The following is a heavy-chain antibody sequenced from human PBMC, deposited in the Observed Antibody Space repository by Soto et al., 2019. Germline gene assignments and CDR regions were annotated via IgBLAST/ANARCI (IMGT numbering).Heavy chain of an antibody. V-gene: IGHV1-46*01. D-gene: IGHD3-3*01. CDR2: INPSGGST. J-gene: IGHJ6*02. Sequence: ASVKVSCKASGYTFTSYYMHWVRQAPGQGLEWMGIINPSGGSTSYAQKFQGRVTMTRDTSTSTVYMELSSLRSEDTAVYYCARDYSSARRFLEWLPAYYYYYGMDFWGQGTTVTVSS. CDR1: GYTFTSYY. CDR3: ARDYSSARRFLEWLPAYYYYYGMDF.